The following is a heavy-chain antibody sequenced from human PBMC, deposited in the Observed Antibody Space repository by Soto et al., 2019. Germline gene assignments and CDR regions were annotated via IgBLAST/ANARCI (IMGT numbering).Heavy chain of an antibody. CDR1: GYTFTSYG. D-gene: IGHD3-22*01. J-gene: IGHJ4*02. CDR3: ARGGYYDSSGYIDY. V-gene: IGHV1-3*01. CDR2: VNAGNGNT. Sequence: ASVKVSCKASGYTFTSYGIHWVRQAPGQRLEWTGWVNAGNGNTKYSEKFQGRVTITRDTSASTAYLELSSLRSEDTAVYYCARGGYYDSSGYIDYWGQGTLVTVSS.